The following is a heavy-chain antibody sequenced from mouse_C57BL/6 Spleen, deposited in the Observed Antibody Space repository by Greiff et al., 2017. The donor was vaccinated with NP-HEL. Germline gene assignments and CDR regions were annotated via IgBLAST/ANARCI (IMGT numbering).Heavy chain of an antibody. CDR3: ARGYSGYWYFDV. CDR2: ISYDGSN. J-gene: IGHJ1*03. V-gene: IGHV3-6*01. CDR1: GYSITSGYY. Sequence: ESGPGLVKPSQSLSLTCSVTGYSITSGYYWNWIRQFPGNKLEWMGYISYDGSNNYNPSLKNRISITRDTSKNQFFLKLNSVTTEDTATYYCARGYSGYWYFDVWGTGTTVTVSS.